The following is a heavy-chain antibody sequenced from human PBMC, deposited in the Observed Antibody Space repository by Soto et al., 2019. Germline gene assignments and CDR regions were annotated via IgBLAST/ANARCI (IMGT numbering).Heavy chain of an antibody. CDR1: GYTVTNYP. D-gene: IGHD3-10*01. CDR2: INTDNGDT. CDR3: ARDRGYFDH. Sequence: QVQLVQSGAEVKKPGASVRFSCKASGYTVTNYPVHWVRQAPGQRLEWVGGINTDNGDTKYSQNFQGSVIITRDTSATTAYMELSSLRSGETALYYCARDRGYFDHWGQGTLVTVSS. V-gene: IGHV1-3*04. J-gene: IGHJ4*02.